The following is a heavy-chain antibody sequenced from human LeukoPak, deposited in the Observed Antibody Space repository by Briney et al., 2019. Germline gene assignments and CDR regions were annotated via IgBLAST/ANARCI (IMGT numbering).Heavy chain of an antibody. Sequence: ASVKVSCKASGGTFSSYAISWVRQAPGQGLEWMGRIIPILGIANYAQKFQGRVTITADKSTSTAYMELSSLRSEDTAVYYCARVVVATIRNYYYGMDVWGQGTTVTVS. D-gene: IGHD5-12*01. CDR2: IIPILGIA. V-gene: IGHV1-69*04. CDR1: GGTFSSYA. J-gene: IGHJ6*02. CDR3: ARVVVATIRNYYYGMDV.